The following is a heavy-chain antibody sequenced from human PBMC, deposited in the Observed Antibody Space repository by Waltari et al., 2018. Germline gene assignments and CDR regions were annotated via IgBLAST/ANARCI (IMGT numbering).Heavy chain of an antibody. D-gene: IGHD3-22*01. CDR2: ISGSGGST. CDR1: GFTFSSYA. J-gene: IGHJ4*02. V-gene: IGHV3-23*04. Sequence: EVQLVESGGGLVQPGGSLRLSCAASGFTFSSYAMSWVRQAPGKGLEWVSAISGSGGSTYYADSVKCRFTISRDNSKNTLYLQMNSLRAEDTAVYYCAKDTYYYDSSGYYYNYWGQGTLVTVSS. CDR3: AKDTYYYDSSGYYYNY.